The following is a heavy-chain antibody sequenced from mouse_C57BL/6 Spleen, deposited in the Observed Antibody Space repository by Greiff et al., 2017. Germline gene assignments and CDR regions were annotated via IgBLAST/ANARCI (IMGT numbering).Heavy chain of an antibody. Sequence: QVQLQQSGAELVRPGASVTLSCKASGYTFTDYEMHWVKQTPVHGLEWIGAIDPETGGTAYNQKFKGKAILTADKSSSTAYMELRSLTSEDSAVXYCTRFYSNYDAMDYWGQGTSVTVSS. D-gene: IGHD2-5*01. V-gene: IGHV1-15*01. CDR1: GYTFTDYE. CDR3: TRFYSNYDAMDY. J-gene: IGHJ4*01. CDR2: IDPETGGT.